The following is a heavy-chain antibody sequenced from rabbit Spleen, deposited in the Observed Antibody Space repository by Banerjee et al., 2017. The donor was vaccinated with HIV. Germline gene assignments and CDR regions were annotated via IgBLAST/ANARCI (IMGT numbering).Heavy chain of an antibody. CDR2: IYTGDGRT. J-gene: IGHJ4*01. Sequence: QAQLEESGGGMVKPEGSLTLTCTASGFSFSSSYWICWVRPAPGKGLEWIACIYTGDGRTHSASWAKGRFTISKTSSTTVTLQMTTLAAADTATYFCARDCVDRCYSSSFNLWGPGTLVTVS. V-gene: IGHV1S45*01. CDR1: GFSFSSSYW. CDR3: ARDCVDRCYSSSFNL. D-gene: IGHD1-1*01.